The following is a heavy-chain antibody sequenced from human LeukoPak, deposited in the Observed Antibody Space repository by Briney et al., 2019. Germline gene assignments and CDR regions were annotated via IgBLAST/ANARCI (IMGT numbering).Heavy chain of an antibody. V-gene: IGHV4-39*01. CDR1: RGSLRSSSYY. CDR2: MYYSGST. J-gene: IGHJ4*02. CDR3: ARRRYESGTSYPSYFDY. Sequence: SETLSLTCTVSRGSLRSSSYYWGWIRQPPGKGLEWIGNMYYSGSTYYNPSLKSRVTISVDMSKNQFSLKLSSVTAADTAVYYCARRRYESGTSYPSYFDYWGQGTLVTVSS. D-gene: IGHD3-22*01.